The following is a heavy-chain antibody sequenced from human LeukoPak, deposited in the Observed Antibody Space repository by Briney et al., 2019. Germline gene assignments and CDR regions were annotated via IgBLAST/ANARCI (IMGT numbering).Heavy chain of an antibody. Sequence: SESLSLTCTVYGGSISSSSYYWGWLRQPPGKGLEWIGSIYYSGSTYYNPSLKRRVTISVDTSKNQFSLKLSSVTAADTAVYYCARDLRYQLLYDAFDIWGQGTMVTVSS. CDR2: IYYSGST. CDR1: GGSISSSSYY. CDR3: ARDLRYQLLYDAFDI. V-gene: IGHV4-39*07. D-gene: IGHD2-2*02. J-gene: IGHJ3*02.